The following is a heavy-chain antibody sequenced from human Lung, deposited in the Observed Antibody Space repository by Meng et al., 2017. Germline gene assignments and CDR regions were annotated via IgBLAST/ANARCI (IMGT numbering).Heavy chain of an antibody. J-gene: IGHJ4*02. V-gene: IGHV4-34*01. Sequence: QGQLQQGGAGLLKPPTTLSLTCVVSGGSFSDYYWSWIRQPPGKGLEWIGEINHSGSTNYNPSLESRATISVDTSQNNLSLKLSAVTAADSAVYYCARGPTTMAHDFDYWGQGTLVTVSS. CDR3: ARGPTTMAHDFDY. CDR2: INHSGST. CDR1: GGSFSDYY. D-gene: IGHD4-11*01.